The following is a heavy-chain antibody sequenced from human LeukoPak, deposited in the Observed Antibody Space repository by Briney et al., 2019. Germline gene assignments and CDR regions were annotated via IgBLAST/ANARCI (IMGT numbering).Heavy chain of an antibody. D-gene: IGHD3-22*01. J-gene: IGHJ4*02. V-gene: IGHV3-23*01. CDR2: ISGSGDLT. CDR1: GFTFSIYA. Sequence: GGSLRLSCAASGFTFSIYAMSWVRQTPGKGLEWVSSISGSGDLTYYADSVRGRFTISRDNSQNTLYQQMNSLRAEDTAIYYCAKDRPNYYGSNGHYYRRDGDYWGQGTLVTVSS. CDR3: AKDRPNYYGSNGHYYRRDGDY.